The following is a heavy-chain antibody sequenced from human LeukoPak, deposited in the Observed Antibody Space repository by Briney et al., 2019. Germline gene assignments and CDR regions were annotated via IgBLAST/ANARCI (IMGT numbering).Heavy chain of an antibody. J-gene: IGHJ3*01. D-gene: IGHD3-16*02. CDR1: GFTVSSNY. V-gene: IGHV3-53*01. Sequence: GGSLRLSCAASGFTVSSNYMSWARQGPGKGLEWVALIYNDGGTHYTDSVKGRFTISRDTSRNTLFLQMKSLRVEDSAMYYCVKRLTLGDLSIKGAFALWGQGTMVTVAS. CDR2: IYNDGGT. CDR3: VKRLTLGDLSIKGAFAL.